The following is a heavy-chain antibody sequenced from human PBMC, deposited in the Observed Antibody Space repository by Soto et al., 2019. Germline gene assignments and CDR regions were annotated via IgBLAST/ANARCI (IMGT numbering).Heavy chain of an antibody. D-gene: IGHD4-17*01. J-gene: IGHJ6*02. Sequence: QVQLVQSGAEVKKPGSSVKVSCKASGGTFSSYAISWVRQAPGQGLEWMGGIIPIFGTANSAQKFQGRVTITADDSTSTADMALSSLRSEDTAVYYCAREQGTVTTTPAHYGMDVWGQGTTVTVSS. CDR1: GGTFSSYA. CDR3: AREQGTVTTTPAHYGMDV. CDR2: IIPIFGTA. V-gene: IGHV1-69*12.